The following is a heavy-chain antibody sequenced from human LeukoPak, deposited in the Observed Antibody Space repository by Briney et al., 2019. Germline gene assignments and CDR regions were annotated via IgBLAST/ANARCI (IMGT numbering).Heavy chain of an antibody. J-gene: IGHJ3*02. CDR2: INASGGIT. CDR3: ARAPTFVDTAMVGAIDI. CDR1: GYTFTSYD. D-gene: IGHD5-18*01. Sequence: ASVRVSCKASGYTFTSYDMHWVRQAPGQGLEWMGIINASGGITNYAQTFQGRVTIPRDTSTSTANMQLSSLSSEDTAVYCCARAPTFVDTAMVGAIDIWGQGTMVTVSP. V-gene: IGHV1-46*01.